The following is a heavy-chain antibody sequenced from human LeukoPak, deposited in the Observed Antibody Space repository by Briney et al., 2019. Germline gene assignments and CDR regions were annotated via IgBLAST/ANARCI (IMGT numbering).Heavy chain of an antibody. CDR2: IYTSGST. CDR1: GGSISSYY. D-gene: IGHD7-27*01. Sequence: SETLSLTCTVSGGSISSYYWSWIRQPAGMGLEWIGRIYTSGSTNYNPSLKSRVTISVDKSKNQFSLKLSSVTAADTAVYYCARLPWGVYYFDYWGQGTLVTVSS. CDR3: ARLPWGVYYFDY. J-gene: IGHJ4*02. V-gene: IGHV4-4*07.